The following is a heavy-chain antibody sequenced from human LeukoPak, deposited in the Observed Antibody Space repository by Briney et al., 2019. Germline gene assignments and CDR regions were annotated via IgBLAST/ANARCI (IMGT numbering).Heavy chain of an antibody. CDR2: ISGIGVAT. V-gene: IGHV3-23*01. Sequence: GGSLRLSCAASGFTFGSYAMTWVRQAPGKGLEWVSVISGIGVATYYADSVKGRFTISRDNSKNTLYLQMNSLRAEDTAVYYCAKRAVTTFSSGFHYWGQGTLVTVSS. CDR1: GFTFGSYA. J-gene: IGHJ4*02. D-gene: IGHD4-17*01. CDR3: AKRAVTTFSSGFHY.